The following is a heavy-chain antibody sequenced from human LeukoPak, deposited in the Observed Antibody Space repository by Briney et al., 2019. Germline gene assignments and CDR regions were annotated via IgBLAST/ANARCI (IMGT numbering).Heavy chain of an antibody. CDR1: GFTFNKYA. J-gene: IGHJ4*02. CDR2: ITGSGSTT. V-gene: IGHV3-23*01. CDR3: ARSLGGDYGSGSYYVVFDS. D-gene: IGHD3-10*01. Sequence: GGSLRLSCVSSGFTFNKYAMNCVRQAPGKGLEWVSSITGSGSTTYYADPVKGRFTISRDTSKNTLWLQMHSLRVDDAALYYCARSLGGDYGSGSYYVVFDSWGQGTLVTVSS.